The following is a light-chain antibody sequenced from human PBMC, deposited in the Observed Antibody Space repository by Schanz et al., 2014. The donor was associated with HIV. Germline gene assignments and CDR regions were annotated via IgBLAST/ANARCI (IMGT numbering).Light chain of an antibody. CDR1: SSNIGAGYD. V-gene: IGLV1-40*01. J-gene: IGLJ3*02. Sequence: QSVLTQPPSVSGAPGQGVTISCTGSSSNIGAGYDVHWYQVFPDRAPQLLIYTNTNRPSGVPDRFSGSKSDTSASLAITGLQADDEAHYYCQSYDSSLSSVVFGGGTKLTVL. CDR3: QSYDSSLSSVV. CDR2: TNT.